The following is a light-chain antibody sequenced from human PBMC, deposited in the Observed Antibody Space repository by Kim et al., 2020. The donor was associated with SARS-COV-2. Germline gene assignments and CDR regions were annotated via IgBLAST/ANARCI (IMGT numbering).Light chain of an antibody. V-gene: IGLV3-1*01. CDR1: KLGNKY. J-gene: IGLJ2*01. CDR3: QAWERSTAI. Sequence: ELTQPPSVSVSPGQTASISCSGDKLGNKYAYWYQQKPGQSPVLVIYQDAKRPSGIPERFSGSNSGNTATLTISGTQAMDEADYYCQAWERSTAIFGGGTQLTVL. CDR2: QDA.